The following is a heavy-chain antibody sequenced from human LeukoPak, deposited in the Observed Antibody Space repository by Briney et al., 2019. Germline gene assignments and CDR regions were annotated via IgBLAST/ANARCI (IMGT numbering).Heavy chain of an antibody. J-gene: IGHJ4*02. CDR3: ARSRAAFMENFDY. CDR1: GYTFTGYY. V-gene: IGHV1-2*02. D-gene: IGHD2-15*01. Sequence: ASVKVSCKASGYTFTGYYMHWVRQAPGQGLEWMGWINPNSGGTYYAQKFQGRVTMTRDTSISTAYMELSRLRSDDTAVYYCARSRAAFMENFDYWGQGTLVTVPS. CDR2: INPNSGGT.